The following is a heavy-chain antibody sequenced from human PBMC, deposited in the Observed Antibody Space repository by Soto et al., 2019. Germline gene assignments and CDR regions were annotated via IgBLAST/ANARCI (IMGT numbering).Heavy chain of an antibody. CDR1: GFTFSSYG. CDR2: ISYDGSNK. V-gene: IGHV3-30*18. Sequence: QVQLVESGGGVVQPGRSLRLSCAASGFTFSSYGMHWVRQAPGKGLGWVAVISYDGSNKYYADSVKGRFTISRDNSKNTLYLQMNSLRAEDTAVYYCAKGSRAVAGPFDYWGQGTLVTVSS. CDR3: AKGSRAVAGPFDY. J-gene: IGHJ4*02. D-gene: IGHD6-19*01.